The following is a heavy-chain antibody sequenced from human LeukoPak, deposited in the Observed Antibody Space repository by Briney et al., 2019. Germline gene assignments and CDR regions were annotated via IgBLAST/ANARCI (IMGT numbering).Heavy chain of an antibody. CDR3: ARAGDKLRPNWFDP. D-gene: IGHD4-17*01. CDR2: MSPNSGNT. J-gene: IGHJ5*02. Sequence: ASVKVSCKASGYTFTSYDINWVRQAPGQGLEWMGWMSPNSGNTGYAQKFQGRVTMTRNTSISTAYMELSSLRSEDTAVYYCARAGDKLRPNWFDPWGQGTLVTVSS. CDR1: GYTFTSYD. V-gene: IGHV1-8*01.